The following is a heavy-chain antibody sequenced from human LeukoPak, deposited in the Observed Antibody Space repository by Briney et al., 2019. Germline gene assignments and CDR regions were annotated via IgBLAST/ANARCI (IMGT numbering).Heavy chain of an antibody. V-gene: IGHV3-21*01. CDR2: ISSSGSYI. Sequence: GGSLRLSCAASRFTFSSYSMNWVRQAPGKGLEWVSSISSSGSYIYYADSVKGRFTISRDNAKNSLYLQMNSLRAEDTAVYYCARRAGGYSHPYDYWGQGTLVTVSS. J-gene: IGHJ4*02. CDR3: ARRAGGYSHPYDY. CDR1: RFTFSSYS. D-gene: IGHD4-23*01.